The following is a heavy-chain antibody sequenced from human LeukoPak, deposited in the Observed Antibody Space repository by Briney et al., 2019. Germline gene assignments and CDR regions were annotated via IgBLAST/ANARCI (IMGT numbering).Heavy chain of an antibody. CDR1: GFTFGSYW. V-gene: IGHV3-74*01. Sequence: PGGSLRLSCAASGFTFGSYWMHWVRQAPGKGLVWVSRINSDGSSTSYADSVKGRFTISRDNAKNTLYLQMNSLRAEDTAVYYCAKPGIAAAGYNWFDPWGQGTLVTVSS. CDR3: AKPGIAAAGYNWFDP. D-gene: IGHD6-13*01. CDR2: INSDGSST. J-gene: IGHJ5*02.